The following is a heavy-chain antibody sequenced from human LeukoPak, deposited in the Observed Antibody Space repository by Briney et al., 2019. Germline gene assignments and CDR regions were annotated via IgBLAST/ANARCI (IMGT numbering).Heavy chain of an antibody. CDR1: GFTFSSYF. J-gene: IGHJ6*03. CDR2: TKQDGSET. V-gene: IGHV3-7*01. Sequence: GGPLRLSCAASGFTFSSYFMTWVRQAPGKGLEWVANTKQDGSETYYVDSVKGRFTISRDNAKNSLYLQMNSLRAEDTAVYYCARDFYYYIDVWGKGTTVTVSS. CDR3: ARDFYYYIDV.